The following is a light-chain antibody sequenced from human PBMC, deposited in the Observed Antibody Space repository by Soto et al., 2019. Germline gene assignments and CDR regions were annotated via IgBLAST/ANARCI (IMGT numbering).Light chain of an antibody. CDR1: SSDVGGYNY. J-gene: IGLJ1*01. CDR2: EVT. Sequence: QSALTQPTSASGSPGQSVTISCAGTSSDVGGYNYVSWYQQHPGKAPKLMIYEVTKRPSGVPDRFSGSKSGNTASLTVSGLQAEDEADYYCSSYAGSHNFGVFGTGTKLTVL. CDR3: SSYAGSHNFGV. V-gene: IGLV2-8*01.